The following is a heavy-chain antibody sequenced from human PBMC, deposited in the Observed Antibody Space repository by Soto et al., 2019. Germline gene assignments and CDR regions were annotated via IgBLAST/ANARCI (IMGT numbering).Heavy chain of an antibody. CDR1: GYSFTTYW. CDR3: AKIQTPGFYYYYGLDV. V-gene: IGHV5-51*01. Sequence: PGESLKISCKGSGYSFTTYWIGWVRQMPGKGPECMGIIHPGDSETRYSPSFQGHVTLSADKSISTAYLQWSSLKASDTAMYYCAKIQTPGFYYYYGLDVGGQGTTVPVS. CDR2: IHPGDSET. J-gene: IGHJ6*02.